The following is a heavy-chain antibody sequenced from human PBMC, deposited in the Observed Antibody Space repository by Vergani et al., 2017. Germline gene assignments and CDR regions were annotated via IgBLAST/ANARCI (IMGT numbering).Heavy chain of an antibody. V-gene: IGHV4-30-4*01. D-gene: IGHD1-26*01. CDR1: GGSISSGDYY. J-gene: IGHJ4*02. CDR3: ARQVSGNYYEFDY. CDR2: IYYSGST. Sequence: QVQLQESGPGLVKPSQTLSLTCTVSGGSISSGDYYWSWIRQPPGKGLEWIGYIYYSGSTYYYPSLKSRIVIFVDTSKNQFSLNLSSVTAADTAVYYCARQVSGNYYEFDYWGQGALVTVSS.